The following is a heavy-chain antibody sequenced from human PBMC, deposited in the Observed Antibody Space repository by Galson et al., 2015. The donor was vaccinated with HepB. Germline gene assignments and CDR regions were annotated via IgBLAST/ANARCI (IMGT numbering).Heavy chain of an antibody. D-gene: IGHD3-22*01. CDR3: TRVSRNMYFDSSGIFDI. V-gene: IGHV3-49*03. CDR2: IRSKPYGGTT. Sequence: SLRLSCAASGFTFGDYALTWFRQAPGKGLEWVSLIRSKPYGGTTEYAASVKGRFTISRDDPKSIAFLQMNSLRTEDTAVYYCTRVSRNMYFDSSGIFDIWGQGTLVTVSS. J-gene: IGHJ4*02. CDR1: GFTFGDYA.